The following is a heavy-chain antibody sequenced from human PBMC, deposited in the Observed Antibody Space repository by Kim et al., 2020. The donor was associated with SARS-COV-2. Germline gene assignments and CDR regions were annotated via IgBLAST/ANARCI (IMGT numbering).Heavy chain of an antibody. CDR1: GGSFSDYS. CDR3: ARGRAGVVPSPILGLGPFYDYYSMEV. CDR2: VNHSGTP. Sequence: ETLSLTCAVYGGSFSDYSWIWIRQPPGKGLEWIGEVNHSGTPKYHPSLKSRVTISLDTSKNQFSLELPSVTAADTAIFYCARGRAGVVPSPILGLGPFYDYYSMEVWGQGPTVTVSS. J-gene: IGHJ6*03. D-gene: IGHD3-3*01. V-gene: IGHV4-34*01.